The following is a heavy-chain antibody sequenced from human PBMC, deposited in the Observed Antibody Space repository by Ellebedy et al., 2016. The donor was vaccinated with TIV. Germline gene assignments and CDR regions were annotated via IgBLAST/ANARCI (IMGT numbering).Heavy chain of an antibody. D-gene: IGHD6-19*01. Sequence: GESLKISCVVSGFTFSSFAMSWVRQAPGKGLEWVSGFSGRGPKTYYADSVKGRFTISRDISKNTLYLQMNSLRAEDTAVYYCARDPREWLVRGYFDCWGQGTLVTVSS. J-gene: IGHJ4*02. V-gene: IGHV3-23*01. CDR3: ARDPREWLVRGYFDC. CDR1: GFTFSSFA. CDR2: FSGRGPKT.